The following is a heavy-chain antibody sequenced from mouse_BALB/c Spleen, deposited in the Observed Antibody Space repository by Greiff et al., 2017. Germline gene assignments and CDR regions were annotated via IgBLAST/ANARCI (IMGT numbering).Heavy chain of an antibody. V-gene: IGHV1-69*01. Sequence: QVQLQQPGAELVMPGTSVKMSCKASGYTFTDYWMHWVKQRPGQGLEWIGAIDTSDSYTSYNQKFKGKATLTVDESSSTAYMQLSSLTSEDSAVYYCARGDYGYPFAYWGQGTLVTVSA. J-gene: IGHJ3*01. CDR2: IDTSDSYT. CDR3: ARGDYGYPFAY. D-gene: IGHD1-2*01. CDR1: GYTFTDYW.